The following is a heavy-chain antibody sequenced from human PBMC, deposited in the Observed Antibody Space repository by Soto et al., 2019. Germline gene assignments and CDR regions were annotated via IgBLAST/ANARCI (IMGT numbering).Heavy chain of an antibody. V-gene: IGHV4-34*01. CDR1: GGSFSGYY. CDR2: INHSGST. D-gene: IGHD1-26*01. Sequence: SETLSLTFAVYGGSFSGYYWSWIRQPPGKGLEWIGEINHSGSTNYNPSLKSRVTISVDTSKNQFSLKLSSVTAADTAVYYCARGGQRSGSERYYGMDVCGQGTTVT. CDR3: ARGGQRSGSERYYGMDV. J-gene: IGHJ6*02.